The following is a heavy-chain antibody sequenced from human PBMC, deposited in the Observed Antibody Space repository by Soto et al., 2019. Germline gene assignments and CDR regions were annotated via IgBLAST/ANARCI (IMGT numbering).Heavy chain of an antibody. CDR2: ISSSGNTV. CDR1: RFTFSTYE. Sequence: GGSLRLSCAASRFTFSTYEMNWVRQAPGKGLEWVSYISSSGNTVYYADSVKGRFTISRDNTRNSLYLQMNSLRDEDTAVYYCAREDILGARSFDYWGRGALVTVSS. CDR3: AREDILGARSFDY. D-gene: IGHD1-26*01. J-gene: IGHJ4*02. V-gene: IGHV3-48*03.